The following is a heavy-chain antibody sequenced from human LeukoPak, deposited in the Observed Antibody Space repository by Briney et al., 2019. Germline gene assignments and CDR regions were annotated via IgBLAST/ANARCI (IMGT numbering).Heavy chain of an antibody. J-gene: IGHJ4*02. V-gene: IGHV4-59*08. CDR1: GGSIGSNY. CDR3: AKYGNSGWVIDN. Sequence: SETLSLTCTVSGGSIGSNYWTWIRQPPGKGLEYIGYIYYTGGTNYNPSLKSRVTISVYTSKNQFSLKLTSVTAADTAVYFCAKYGNSGWVIDNWGQGTLVTVSS. D-gene: IGHD6-19*01. CDR2: IYYTGGT.